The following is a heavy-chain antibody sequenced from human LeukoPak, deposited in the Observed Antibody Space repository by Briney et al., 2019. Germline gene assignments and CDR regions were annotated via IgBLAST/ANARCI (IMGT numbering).Heavy chain of an antibody. CDR1: GGSISSHY. Sequence: SETLSLTCTVSGGSISSHYWSWIRQPPGKGLEWIGYIYYSGSTNYNLSFKSRVTISVDTSKNQFSLKLSSVTAADTAVYYCARELSGYSYGYYYYYMDVWGKGTTVTVSS. V-gene: IGHV4-59*11. CDR3: ARELSGYSYGYYYYYMDV. D-gene: IGHD5-18*01. CDR2: IYYSGST. J-gene: IGHJ6*03.